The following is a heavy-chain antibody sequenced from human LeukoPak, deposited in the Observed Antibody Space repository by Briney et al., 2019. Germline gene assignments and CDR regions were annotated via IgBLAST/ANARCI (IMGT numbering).Heavy chain of an antibody. Sequence: WGSLTLSCAASGCTFSSYGMHWVRQPPGKGLEWVAFIRYDGSNKYYADSVKGRLTISRDNSKNTLYLQMNSLMAEDTAVYYCAKLSLDYYYMDVWGKGTPVTVSS. CDR1: GCTFSSYG. CDR2: IRYDGSNK. V-gene: IGHV3-30*02. J-gene: IGHJ6*03. CDR3: AKLSLDYYYMDV.